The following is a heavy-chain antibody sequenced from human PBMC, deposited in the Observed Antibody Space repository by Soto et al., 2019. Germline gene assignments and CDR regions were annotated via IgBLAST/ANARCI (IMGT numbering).Heavy chain of an antibody. Sequence: SEALSVTCTVSGGSISRYYWSWIRHPPGKGLEWIGYIYYSGSTNYNPSLKSRVTISVDTSKNQFSLKLSSVTAADTAVYYCASMVRGVITWFDPWGQGTLVTVSS. CDR1: GGSISRYY. CDR3: ASMVRGVITWFDP. V-gene: IGHV4-59*01. D-gene: IGHD3-10*01. CDR2: IYYSGST. J-gene: IGHJ5*02.